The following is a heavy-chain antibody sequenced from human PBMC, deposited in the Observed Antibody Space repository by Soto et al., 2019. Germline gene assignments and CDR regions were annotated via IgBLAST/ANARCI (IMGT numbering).Heavy chain of an antibody. CDR3: ARAMSSGSYFDS. V-gene: IGHV3-74*01. D-gene: IGHD1-26*01. Sequence: GGSLRLSCAASGFTFSSYWMHWVRQVSGKGLVWVSRVYTDGSSTSYADSVKGRFTISRDNAKNTLYLQMNSLRAEDTAVYYCARAMSSGSYFDSWGQGTLVTVYS. J-gene: IGHJ4*02. CDR1: GFTFSSYW. CDR2: VYTDGSST.